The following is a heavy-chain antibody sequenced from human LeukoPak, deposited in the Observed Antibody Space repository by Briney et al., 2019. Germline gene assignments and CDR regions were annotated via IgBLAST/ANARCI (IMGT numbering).Heavy chain of an antibody. D-gene: IGHD2-15*01. Sequence: PGGSLRLSCAASGFTFSSYSMNWVRQAPGKGLEWVSSISSSSSYIYYADSVKGRFTISRDNAKNSLYLQMNSLRAEDTAVYYCARGVGYCSGGSCYFDYWGQGTLVTVSS. CDR2: ISSSSSYI. J-gene: IGHJ4*02. CDR3: ARGVGYCSGGSCYFDY. V-gene: IGHV3-21*01. CDR1: GFTFSSYS.